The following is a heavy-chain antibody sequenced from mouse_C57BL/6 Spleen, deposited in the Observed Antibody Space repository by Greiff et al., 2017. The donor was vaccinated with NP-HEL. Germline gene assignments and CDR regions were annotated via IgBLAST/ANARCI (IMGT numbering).Heavy chain of an antibody. D-gene: IGHD1-1*01. CDR3: ARDRPITTVVEDWYFDV. CDR2: ISYDGSN. V-gene: IGHV3-6*01. J-gene: IGHJ1*03. CDR1: GYSITSGYY. Sequence: EVQLVESGPGLVKPSQSLSLTCSVTGYSITSGYYWNWIRQFPGNKLEWMGYISYDGSNNYNPSLKNRISITRDTSKNQFFLKLNSVTTEDTATYYCARDRPITTVVEDWYFDVWGTGTTVTVSS.